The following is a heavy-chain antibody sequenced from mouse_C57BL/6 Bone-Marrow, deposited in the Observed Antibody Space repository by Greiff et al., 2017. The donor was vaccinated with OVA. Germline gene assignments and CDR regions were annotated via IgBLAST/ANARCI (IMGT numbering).Heavy chain of an antibody. J-gene: IGHJ4*01. CDR1: GYSFTGYY. CDR2: INPSTGGT. CDR3: ARRGDAMDY. V-gene: IGHV1-42*01. Sequence: EVQLQQSGPELVKPGASVKISCKASGYSFTGYYMNWVKQSPEKSLEWIGEINPSTGGTTYNQKFKAKATLTVDKSSSTAYMQLKSLTSEDSAVYYCARRGDAMDYWGQGTSVTVSS.